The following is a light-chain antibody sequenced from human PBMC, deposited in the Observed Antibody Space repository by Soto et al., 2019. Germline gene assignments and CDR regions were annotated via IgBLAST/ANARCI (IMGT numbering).Light chain of an antibody. CDR3: GSYTSSSTLEV. Sequence: QSALTQPASVSGSPGQSITISCTGTSSDIGGYNYVSWYQQHPGKAPKLIIYDVSNRPSGVSNRFSGSKSGNTASLTISGLQAEDEADYYCGSYTSSSTLEVFGTGTKLTVL. CDR1: SSDIGGYNY. V-gene: IGLV2-14*03. CDR2: DVS. J-gene: IGLJ1*01.